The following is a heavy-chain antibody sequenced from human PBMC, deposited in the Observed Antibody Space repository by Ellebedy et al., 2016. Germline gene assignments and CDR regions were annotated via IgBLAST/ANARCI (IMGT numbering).Heavy chain of an antibody. V-gene: IGHV3-48*02. CDR2: ITATGGT. D-gene: IGHD3-16*01. Sequence: GGSLRLXXAASGFTFRSSSLDWVRQAPGKGLEWISFITATGGTYYADSVKGRFMISRDNAENSLYLQIDSLRDEDTAVYYCARGSNYGFDIWGQGTMVTVSS. J-gene: IGHJ3*02. CDR3: ARGSNYGFDI. CDR1: GFTFRSSS.